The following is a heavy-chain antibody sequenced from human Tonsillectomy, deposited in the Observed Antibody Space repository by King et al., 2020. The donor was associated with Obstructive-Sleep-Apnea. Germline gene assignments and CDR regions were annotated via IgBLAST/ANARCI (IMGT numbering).Heavy chain of an antibody. CDR2: ISWDGGST. Sequence: GQLVQSGGVVVQPGGSLRLSCAASGFTFDDYAMHWVRQAPGKGLEWVSLISWDGGSTYYADSVKGRFTISRDNSKNSLYLQMNSLRAEDTALYYCAKGNYDILTGYYKSQYYFDYWGQGTLVTVSS. CDR3: AKGNYDILTGYYKSQYYFDY. J-gene: IGHJ4*02. D-gene: IGHD3-9*01. V-gene: IGHV3-43D*03. CDR1: GFTFDDYA.